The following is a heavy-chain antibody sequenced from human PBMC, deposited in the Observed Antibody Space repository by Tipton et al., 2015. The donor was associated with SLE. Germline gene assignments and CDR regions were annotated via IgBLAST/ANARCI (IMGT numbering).Heavy chain of an antibody. CDR2: INQDGGER. CDR3: ASDRGSIAGAAGTAFDY. CDR1: GFIFTSYG. J-gene: IGHJ4*02. Sequence: SLRLSCVASGFIFTSYGMHWVRQAPGKGLEWVANINQDGGERNYADSLKGRFTISRDNAKNSVYLQMNSLRGEDTAVYYCASDRGSIAGAAGTAFDYWGQGTLVTVSS. D-gene: IGHD1-26*01. V-gene: IGHV3-7*01.